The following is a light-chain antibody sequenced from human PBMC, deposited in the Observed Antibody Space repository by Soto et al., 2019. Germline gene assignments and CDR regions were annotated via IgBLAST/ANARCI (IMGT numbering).Light chain of an antibody. CDR1: YSNIGHNY. J-gene: IGLJ7*01. Sequence: QSVLTQPPSVSAAPGQKVTISCSGSYSNIGHNYVSWYQQLPGTAPRLLIYENNRRPSGIPDRFSGPKSGTSATLDITGLQTGDEADYYCGTWDSSLSDGAVFGGGTQLTVL. CDR2: ENN. V-gene: IGLV1-51*02. CDR3: GTWDSSLSDGAV.